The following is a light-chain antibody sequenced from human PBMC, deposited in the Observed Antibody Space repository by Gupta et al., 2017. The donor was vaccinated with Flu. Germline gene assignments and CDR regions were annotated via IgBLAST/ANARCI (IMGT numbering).Light chain of an antibody. CDR2: GAS. CDR3: QQYGSSYT. CDR1: KSVTGSC. Sequence: IGVTQAPGTLSWSPGERATLSCRASKSVTGSCLAWYQQKPGQAPRLVVYGASHRANSIPDRFSGSGSGTDFTLTISRLELDDCAVYYGQQYGSSYTFGQGTKMEIK. V-gene: IGKV3-20*01. J-gene: IGKJ2*01.